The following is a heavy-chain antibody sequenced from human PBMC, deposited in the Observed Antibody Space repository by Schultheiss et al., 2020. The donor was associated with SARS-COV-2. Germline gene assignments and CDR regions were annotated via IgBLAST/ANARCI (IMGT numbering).Heavy chain of an antibody. CDR3: ARVDALLWFGEGGDYYYYGMVD. Sequence: SQTLSLTCTVSGGSICSYYWSWIRQPPGKGLEWIGEINHSGSTNYNPSLKSRVTISVDTSKNQFSLQLSSVTAADTAVYYCARVDALLWFGEGGDYYYYGMVDCGLGAAVTV. D-gene: IGHD3-10*01. CDR2: INHSGST. J-gene: IGHJ6*02. CDR1: GGSICSYY. V-gene: IGHV4-34*01.